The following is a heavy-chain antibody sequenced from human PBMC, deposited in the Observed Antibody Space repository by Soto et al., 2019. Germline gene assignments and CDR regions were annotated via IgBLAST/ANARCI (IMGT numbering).Heavy chain of an antibody. D-gene: IGHD3-16*02. Sequence: GGSLRLSCAASGFTFSSYAMSWVRQAPGKGLEWVAAISGSGSSTYYADSVKGRFTISRDNSKNTLYLQMNSLRAEDTAVYYCAKDGKGVIVSDGHDYWGQGTLVTAPQ. CDR1: GFTFSSYA. CDR2: ISGSGSST. CDR3: AKDGKGVIVSDGHDY. V-gene: IGHV3-23*01. J-gene: IGHJ4*02.